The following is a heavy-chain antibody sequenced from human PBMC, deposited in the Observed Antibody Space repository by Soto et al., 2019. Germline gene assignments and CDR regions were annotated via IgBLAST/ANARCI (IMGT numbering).Heavy chain of an antibody. CDR3: ATSPLEWLETYYYYYMDV. J-gene: IGHJ6*03. CDR2: INDDNGNT. V-gene: IGHV1-3*01. D-gene: IGHD3-3*01. Sequence: VKVTSKASGYTFTSYAMHWVRQAPGQRLEGMGWINDDNGNTKYSQKYQGRVTMTRNTSISTAYMELSSLRSEDAAVYYCATSPLEWLETYYYYYMDVWGKGTTVTVSS. CDR1: GYTFTSYA.